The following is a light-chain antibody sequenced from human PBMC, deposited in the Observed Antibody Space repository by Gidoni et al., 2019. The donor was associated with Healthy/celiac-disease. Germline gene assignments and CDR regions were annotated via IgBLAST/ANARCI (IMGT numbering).Light chain of an antibody. Sequence: DIVMTQSPDSLAVSLGERATIHCTSSQSALSSSNNKNYLAWYQQKPGQPPKLLIYWASTRASGVPDRFSGSGSGADFTLTISSMQAEDVAVYYCQQYYSTPTWTFGQGTKVEIK. CDR3: QQYYSTPTWT. J-gene: IGKJ1*01. CDR1: QSALSSSNNKNY. V-gene: IGKV4-1*01. CDR2: WAS.